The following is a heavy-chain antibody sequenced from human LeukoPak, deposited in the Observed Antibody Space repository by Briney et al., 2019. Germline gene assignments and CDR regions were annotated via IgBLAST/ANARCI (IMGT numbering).Heavy chain of an antibody. CDR1: GYTFTSYD. V-gene: IGHV1-8*01. J-gene: IGHJ4*02. CDR2: MNPNSGNT. CDR3: ARGIRERRKSNYYFDY. Sequence: GASVTVSCKASGYTFTSYDIIGVRQATGQGLEWMGWMNPNSGNTGYAQKFQGRVTMTRNTSISTAYMELSSPRSEDTAVYYCARGIRERRKSNYYFDYWGQGTLVTVSS. D-gene: IGHD1-1*01.